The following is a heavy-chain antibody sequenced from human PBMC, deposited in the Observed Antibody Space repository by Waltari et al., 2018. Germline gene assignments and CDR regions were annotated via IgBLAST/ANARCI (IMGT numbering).Heavy chain of an antibody. D-gene: IGHD1-26*01. Sequence: QVQLVQSGAEVKKPGASVKVSCKASGYSFTRHAIHWVRQAPGQRLEWMGWINIGNGNTTYSQEFQGRVTITRDTSATTAYLELSRLTSEDMAVYYCARDRGGGYYVEGSWFDSWGQGTLVTVSS. CDR2: INIGNGNT. CDR3: ARDRGGGYYVEGSWFDS. V-gene: IGHV1-3*03. J-gene: IGHJ5*01. CDR1: GYSFTRHA.